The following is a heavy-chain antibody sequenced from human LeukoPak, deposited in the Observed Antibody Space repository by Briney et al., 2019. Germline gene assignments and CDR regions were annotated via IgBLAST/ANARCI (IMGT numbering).Heavy chain of an antibody. D-gene: IGHD2-2*01. CDR1: GGSISSGGYY. CDR3: AKGPVNIVVVPEYFQH. CDR2: IYYSGST. J-gene: IGHJ1*01. Sequence: PSQTLSLTCTVSGGSISSGGYYWSWIRQHPGKGLEWIGYIYYSGSTYYNPSLKSRVTISVDTSKNQFSLKLSSVTAADTAVYYCAKGPVNIVVVPEYFQHWGQGTLVTVSS. V-gene: IGHV4-31*03.